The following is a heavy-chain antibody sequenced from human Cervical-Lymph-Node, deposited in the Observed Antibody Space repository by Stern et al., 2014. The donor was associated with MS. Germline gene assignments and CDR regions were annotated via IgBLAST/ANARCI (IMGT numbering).Heavy chain of an antibody. V-gene: IGHV2-70*01. Sequence: ESGPALVKPTQTLTLTCTFYGFSLSTSGMCVSWIRQPPGKALEWLALIDWDDDKYYSTSLKTRLTISKDTSKNQVVLTMTNMDPVDTATYYCARTIAAAGTTWFDYWGQGTLVTVSS. CDR2: IDWDDDK. CDR1: GFSLSTSGMC. D-gene: IGHD6-13*01. CDR3: ARTIAAAGTTWFDY. J-gene: IGHJ4*02.